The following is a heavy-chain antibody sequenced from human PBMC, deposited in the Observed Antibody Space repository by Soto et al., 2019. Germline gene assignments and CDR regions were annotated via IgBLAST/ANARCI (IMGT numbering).Heavy chain of an antibody. CDR3: AKSRYNWNDFYYYGMDV. CDR2: IWYDGNNK. J-gene: IGHJ6*02. Sequence: QVQLVESGGGVVQPGRSLRLSCTASGFSFKSYAMHWVRQAPGKGLEWVALIWYDGNNKYYGDSVKGRFTISRDNSMHTLYLQMNSLRAEDTAVYYCAKSRYNWNDFYYYGMDVWGQGTTVTVSS. CDR1: GFSFKSYA. V-gene: IGHV3-33*06. D-gene: IGHD1-1*01.